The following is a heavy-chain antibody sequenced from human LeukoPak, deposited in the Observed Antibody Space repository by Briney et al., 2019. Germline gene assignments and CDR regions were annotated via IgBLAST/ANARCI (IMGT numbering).Heavy chain of an antibody. Sequence: GGSLRLSCAASGFTFSSYAMSWVRQAPGKGLAWVSAISGSGGSTYYADSVKGRFTMSRDTSKNTVYLEMNSLRTEDTAVYYCARETLTAPFDFWGQGTLVTVSS. J-gene: IGHJ4*02. CDR2: ISGSGGST. D-gene: IGHD5-18*01. CDR1: GFTFSSYA. CDR3: ARETLTAPFDF. V-gene: IGHV3-23*01.